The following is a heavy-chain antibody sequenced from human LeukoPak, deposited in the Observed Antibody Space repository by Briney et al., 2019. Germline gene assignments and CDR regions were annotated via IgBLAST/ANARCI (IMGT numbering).Heavy chain of an antibody. V-gene: IGHV4-39*01. Sequence: PSETLSLTCTVSGFSISSSSYYWGWIRQPPGKGLEWIGSIYYSGSTYYNPSLKSRVTISVDTSKNQFSLKLSSVTAADTAVYYCARHQGVVVDPFDYWGQGTLVTVSS. CDR1: GFSISSSSYY. CDR2: IYYSGST. CDR3: ARHQGVVVDPFDY. J-gene: IGHJ4*02. D-gene: IGHD3-22*01.